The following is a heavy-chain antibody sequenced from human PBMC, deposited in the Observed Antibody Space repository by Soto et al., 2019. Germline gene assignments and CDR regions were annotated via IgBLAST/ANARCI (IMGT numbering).Heavy chain of an antibody. V-gene: IGHV4-34*01. CDR1: GESFSGHI. CDR2: INHSGSA. Sequence: QVQLQQSGAGLLKPSETLSLTCAVYGESFSGHIWTWIRQTPGKGLQWIGQINHSGSASYNPSLKSRVTISVHTSNSQFSLERSSVTAADTAVYYCARGLITGSHYSGGWYYFDSWGQGTQVTGSS. D-gene: IGHD6-19*01. CDR3: ARGLITGSHYSGGWYYFDS. J-gene: IGHJ4*02.